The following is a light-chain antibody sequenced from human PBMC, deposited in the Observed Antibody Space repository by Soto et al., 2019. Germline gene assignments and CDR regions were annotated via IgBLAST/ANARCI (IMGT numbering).Light chain of an antibody. Sequence: DIVMTQSPDSLAVSLGERATINCKSSQSVLYNFNNKKYLAWYQQKPGQPPKLLIYWASTRESGVPDRFSGGWSGTDFTLSVGSLEAEDVAVYYCQQYYSIPITFGQGTRLEIK. CDR1: QSVLYNFNNKKY. CDR3: QQYYSIPIT. CDR2: WAS. J-gene: IGKJ5*01. V-gene: IGKV4-1*01.